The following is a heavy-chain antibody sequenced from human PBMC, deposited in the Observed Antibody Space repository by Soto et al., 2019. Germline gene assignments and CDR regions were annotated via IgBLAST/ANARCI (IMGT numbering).Heavy chain of an antibody. D-gene: IGHD5-12*01. Sequence: SETLSLTCTVSGGSISSYYWSWIRQPPGKGLEWIGYIYYSGSTNYNPSLKSRVTISVDTSKNQFSLKLSSVTAADTAVYYCARDGYSGHVDYFDYWGQGTLVTVSS. CDR3: ARDGYSGHVDYFDY. V-gene: IGHV4-59*01. CDR1: GGSISSYY. J-gene: IGHJ4*02. CDR2: IYYSGST.